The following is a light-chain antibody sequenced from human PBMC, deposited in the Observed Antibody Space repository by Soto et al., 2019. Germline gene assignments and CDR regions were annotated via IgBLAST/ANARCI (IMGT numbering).Light chain of an antibody. Sequence: DIHMTQSPSSLSASVGDTVTITCRASQSITSHLNWYQQKPGEAPKLVIFAASSLRSGVPARFSGSGSGTDFTLTITSLQPEDFATYSCQHSHSSPLTFGGGTKVDIK. CDR1: QSITSH. CDR3: QHSHSSPLT. V-gene: IGKV1-39*01. CDR2: AAS. J-gene: IGKJ4*01.